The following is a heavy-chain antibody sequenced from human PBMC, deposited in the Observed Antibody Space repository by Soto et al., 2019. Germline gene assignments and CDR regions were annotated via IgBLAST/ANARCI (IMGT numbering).Heavy chain of an antibody. D-gene: IGHD2-2*01. Sequence: GGSLRLSCAASGFTVSSNYMSWVRQAPGKGLEWVSVIHSGGSTYYADSVKGRFTISRDNSKNTLYLQMNSLRAEDTAVYYCARTNRLYCSSTSCYWRYYYYMDVWGKGTTVTVSS. CDR3: ARTNRLYCSSTSCYWRYYYYMDV. J-gene: IGHJ6*03. V-gene: IGHV3-66*01. CDR2: IHSGGST. CDR1: GFTVSSNY.